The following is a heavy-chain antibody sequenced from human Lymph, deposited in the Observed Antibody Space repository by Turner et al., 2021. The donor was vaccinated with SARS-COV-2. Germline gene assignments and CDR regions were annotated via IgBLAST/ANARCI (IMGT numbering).Heavy chain of an antibody. D-gene: IGHD5-18*01. CDR3: ARQGWLRGYFDY. CDR2: IYSSGST. CDR1: GGSVTSSSYY. J-gene: IGHJ4*02. Sequence: QVQLQESGPGLVKPSETLSLTCTVSGGSVTSSSYYWGWIRQPPGKGLEWIGNIYSSGSTYYNPSLKSRVTISVDTSKNQFSLKRSSVTAADTAVYYCARQGWLRGYFDYWSQGTLVTVSS. V-gene: IGHV4-39*01.